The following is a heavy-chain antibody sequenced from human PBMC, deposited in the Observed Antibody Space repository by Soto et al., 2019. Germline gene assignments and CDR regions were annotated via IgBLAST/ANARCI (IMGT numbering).Heavy chain of an antibody. Sequence: PGGSLRLSCAASGFTFSSYAMSWVCQAPGKGLEWVSAISGSGGSTYYADSVKGRFTISRDNSKNTLYLQMNSLRAEDTAVYYSAKRTSIAARIDAFDIWGQGTMVTVSS. CDR3: AKRTSIAARIDAFDI. J-gene: IGHJ3*02. D-gene: IGHD6-6*01. CDR2: ISGSGGST. V-gene: IGHV3-23*01. CDR1: GFTFSSYA.